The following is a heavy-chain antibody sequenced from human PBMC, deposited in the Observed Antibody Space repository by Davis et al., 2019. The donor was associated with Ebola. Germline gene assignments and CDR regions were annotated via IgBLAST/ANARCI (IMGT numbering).Heavy chain of an antibody. CDR1: GFAFSNYN. D-gene: IGHD2-2*01. CDR3: AGETPISSRSDW. Sequence: GESLKISCTASGFAFSNYNMNWVRQAPGKGLEWVSSITTNSWSTYYADSVKGRFIISRDNAKNSLFLQMHSLRGDDTAVYFCAGETPISSRSDWWGQGTLVTVSS. J-gene: IGHJ4*02. CDR2: ITTNSWST. V-gene: IGHV3-48*01.